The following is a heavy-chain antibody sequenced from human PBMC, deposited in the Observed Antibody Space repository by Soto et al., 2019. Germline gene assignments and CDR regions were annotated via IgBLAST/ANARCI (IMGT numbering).Heavy chain of an antibody. Sequence: QVQLVQSGAEVKKPGASVKVSCKASGYTFTSYAMHWVRQAPGQRLEWMGWINAGNGNTKYSQKFQGRVTITRETSASTADMELSSVTSEDTAVYYCARDLVMDVWGQGTTVTVSS. J-gene: IGHJ6*02. CDR2: INAGNGNT. CDR3: ARDLVMDV. CDR1: GYTFTSYA. D-gene: IGHD2-8*02. V-gene: IGHV1-3*01.